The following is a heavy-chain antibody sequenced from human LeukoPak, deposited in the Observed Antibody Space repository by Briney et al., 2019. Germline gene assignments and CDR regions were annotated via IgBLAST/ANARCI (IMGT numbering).Heavy chain of an antibody. CDR1: GYTFTAYY. CDR2: INPNSGGI. Sequence: ASVKVSCKASGYTFTAYYMHWVRQAPGQGLEWMGWINPNSGGINYEQKFQGRVTMTRDTSISTAYMELSWLTSDDTAVYYCAREAANMVRGVMGKWGQGTLVTVSS. V-gene: IGHV1-2*02. J-gene: IGHJ4*02. CDR3: AREAANMVRGVMGK. D-gene: IGHD3-10*01.